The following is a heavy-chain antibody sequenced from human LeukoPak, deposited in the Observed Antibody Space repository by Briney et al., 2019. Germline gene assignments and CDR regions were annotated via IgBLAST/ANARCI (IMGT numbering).Heavy chain of an antibody. J-gene: IGHJ3*02. CDR2: ISSSGST. D-gene: IGHD3-22*01. CDR1: GYSISNGYY. CDR3: ARGPYSYESSGAFDI. Sequence: PSETLSLTCTVSGYSISNGYYWGWIRQPPGKGLEWIGRISSSGSTNYNPSLKSRVTISVDTSKNQFSLKLSSVTAADTAVYFCARGPYSYESSGAFDIWGQGTMVTVSS. V-gene: IGHV4-38-2*02.